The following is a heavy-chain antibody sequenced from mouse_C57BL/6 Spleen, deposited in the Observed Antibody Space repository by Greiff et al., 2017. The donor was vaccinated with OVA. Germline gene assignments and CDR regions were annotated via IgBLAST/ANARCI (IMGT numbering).Heavy chain of an antibody. D-gene: IGHD2-3*01. J-gene: IGHJ4*01. V-gene: IGHV5-9*01. CDR3: ARHDDGYYVYSAMDY. CDR1: GFTFSSYT. CDR2: ISGGGGNT. Sequence: EVQLVESGGGLVKPGGSLKLSCAASGFTFSSYTMAWVRQTPEKRLEWVATISGGGGNTYYPDSVKGRFTISRDNAKNTLYLQMSSLRSDDTALYYCARHDDGYYVYSAMDYWGQGTSVTVSS.